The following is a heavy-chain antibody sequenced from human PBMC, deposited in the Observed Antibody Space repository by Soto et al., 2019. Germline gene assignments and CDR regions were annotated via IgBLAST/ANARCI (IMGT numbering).Heavy chain of an antibody. J-gene: IGHJ1*01. CDR3: AREQEDIVVVPAAGEEYFQH. D-gene: IGHD2-2*01. CDR2: INSDGSST. CDR1: GFTFSSYW. V-gene: IGHV3-74*01. Sequence: GGSLRLSCAASGFTFSSYWMHWVRQAPGKGLVWVSRINSDGSSTSYADSVKGRSTISRDNAKNTLYLQMNSLRAEDTAVYYCAREQEDIVVVPAAGEEYFQHWGQGTLVPVSS.